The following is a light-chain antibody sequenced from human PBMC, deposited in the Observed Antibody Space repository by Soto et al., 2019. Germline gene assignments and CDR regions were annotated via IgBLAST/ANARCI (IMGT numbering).Light chain of an antibody. CDR2: KVT. CDR1: SSDVGGYNY. Sequence: QSVLTQPPSASGSPGQSVTISCTGTSSDVGGYNYVSWYQQHPGKAPKLMIYKVTKRPSGVPDRFSGSKSGNTASLTVSGLQAEDEADYYCSSYGGSNHLVFGGGTKLTVL. V-gene: IGLV2-8*01. CDR3: SSYGGSNHLV. J-gene: IGLJ2*01.